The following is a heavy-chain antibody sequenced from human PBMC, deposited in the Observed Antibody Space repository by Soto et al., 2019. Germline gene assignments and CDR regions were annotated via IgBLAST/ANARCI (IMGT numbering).Heavy chain of an antibody. D-gene: IGHD3-10*01. J-gene: IGHJ6*02. CDR1: GFPFSSYG. CDR2: ISYDGSNK. Sequence: QVQLVESGGGVVQPGRSLRLSLAASGFPFSSYGMHGARQAPGKGLEWVAVISYDGSNKYYADSVKGRFTISRDNSKNTLYLQMNSLRAEDTAVYYCAKGAYGSGNEYYYYGMDVWGQGTTVTVSS. V-gene: IGHV3-30*18. CDR3: AKGAYGSGNEYYYYGMDV.